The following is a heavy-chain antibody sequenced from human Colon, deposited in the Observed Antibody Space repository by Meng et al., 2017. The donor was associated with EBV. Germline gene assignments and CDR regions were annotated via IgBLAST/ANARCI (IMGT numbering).Heavy chain of an antibody. CDR3: ARDHWGNYDY. J-gene: IGHJ4*02. Sequence: EVQLVESGGGLVQPGGSLRVSCAASGFSFSDYDMDWVRQAPGKGMEWVGRIRNKANSYTTEYAASVKGRFTISRDDSRDSLYLQMNSLKTEDTAVYYCARDHWGNYDYWGPVTPVSVS. CDR1: GFSFSDYD. D-gene: IGHD3-16*01. V-gene: IGHV3-72*01. CDR2: IRNKANSYTT.